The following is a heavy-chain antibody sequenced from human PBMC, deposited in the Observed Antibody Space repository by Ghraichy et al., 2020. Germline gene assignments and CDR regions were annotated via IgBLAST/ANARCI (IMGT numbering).Heavy chain of an antibody. V-gene: IGHV4-34*01. J-gene: IGHJ4*02. D-gene: IGHD6-19*01. CDR3: ARDGQWLVRKPFDY. CDR1: GGSFSGYY. Sequence: SETLSLTCAVYGGSFSGYYWSWIRQPLGKGLEWIGEINHSGSTNYNPSLKSRVTISVDTSKNQFSLKLSSVTAADTAVYYCARDGQWLVRKPFDYWGQGTLVTVSS. CDR2: INHSGST.